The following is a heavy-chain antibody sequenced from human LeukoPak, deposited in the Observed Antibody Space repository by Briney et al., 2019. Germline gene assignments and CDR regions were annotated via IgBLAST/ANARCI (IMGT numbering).Heavy chain of an antibody. J-gene: IGHJ4*02. V-gene: IGHV1-2*06. CDR2: INPNSGGT. D-gene: IGHD6-19*01. Sequence: ASVTVSCKASGYTFTDYYLHWVRQAPGQGLEWMGRINPNSGGTNYARKFQGGFTMTRDTSISTAYMELSSLRSDDTAVYYCARDAGSSGWTRFDYWGQGTLVTVSS. CDR1: GYTFTDYY. CDR3: ARDAGSSGWTRFDY.